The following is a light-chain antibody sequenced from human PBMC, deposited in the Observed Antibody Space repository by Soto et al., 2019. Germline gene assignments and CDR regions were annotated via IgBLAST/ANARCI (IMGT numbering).Light chain of an antibody. V-gene: IGKV3-11*01. CDR2: DAS. CDR1: QSVSSY. CDR3: QQYNNWPPIT. Sequence: EILLTQCPVTLSLSPRERATLSFRASQSVSSYLAWYQQKPGQPPRLLIYDASNRATAIPARFSGSGSGTDFTLTISSLEPEDFAVYYCQQYNNWPPITFGQGTRLE. J-gene: IGKJ5*01.